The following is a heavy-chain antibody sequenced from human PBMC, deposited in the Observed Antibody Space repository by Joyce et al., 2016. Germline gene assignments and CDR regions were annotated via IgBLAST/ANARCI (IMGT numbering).Heavy chain of an antibody. D-gene: IGHD3-3*01. J-gene: IGHJ4*02. CDR3: ARESDDWSGYSLKVNKIFDC. CDR1: GGTFSGYY. CDR2: INHHGNT. Sequence: QVQLQQWGAGLLKPSETLSLTCAVYGGTFSGYYWSWIRQPPGKGLEWIGEINHHGNTYYNPSLASRVTISVDTSKNQFSLNLSSVTAADTSVYYCARESDDWSGYSLKVNKIFDCWGQGTLVTVSS. V-gene: IGHV4-34*01.